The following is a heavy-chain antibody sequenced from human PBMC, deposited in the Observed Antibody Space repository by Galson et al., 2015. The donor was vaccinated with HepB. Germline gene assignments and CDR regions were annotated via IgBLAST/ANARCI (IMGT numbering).Heavy chain of an antibody. CDR3: ARDFKAAGMWFDY. D-gene: IGHD6-13*01. V-gene: IGHV3-21*01. Sequence: SLRLSCAASGFTFSSYSMNWVRQAPGKGLEWVSSISSSSSYIYYADSVKGRFTISRDNAKNSLYLQMNSLRAEDTAVYYCARDFKAAGMWFDYWGQGTQVTVSS. CDR2: ISSSSSYI. CDR1: GFTFSSYS. J-gene: IGHJ4*02.